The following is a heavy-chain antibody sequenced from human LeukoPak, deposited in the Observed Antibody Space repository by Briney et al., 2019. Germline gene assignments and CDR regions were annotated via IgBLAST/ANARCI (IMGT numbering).Heavy chain of an antibody. Sequence: GGSLRLSCTASGFTFSAYWMTWVRQAPGKGLKFVANIKGDGSQKEYVDSVKGRFTISRDNAKNSLYLQMISLRAEDTAVYYCARWRGAQSEFEYWGQGTLVTVSS. D-gene: IGHD3-3*01. CDR2: IKGDGSQK. V-gene: IGHV3-7*01. CDR1: GFTFSAYW. CDR3: ARWRGAQSEFEY. J-gene: IGHJ4*02.